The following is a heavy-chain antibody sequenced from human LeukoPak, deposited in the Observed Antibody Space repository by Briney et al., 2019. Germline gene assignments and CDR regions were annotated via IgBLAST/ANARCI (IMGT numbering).Heavy chain of an antibody. CDR1: GGTFSSYG. V-gene: IGHV1-18*01. D-gene: IGHD4-17*01. J-gene: IGHJ3*02. CDR3: AGGHDYGDYVDAFDI. Sequence: GASVKVSCKASGGTFSSYGISGVRQAPGQGLEWIGWISAYNGNTNYAQKLQGRVTMTTDTSTSTAYMELRSLRSDDTAVYYCAGGHDYGDYVDAFDIWGQGTMVTVSS. CDR2: ISAYNGNT.